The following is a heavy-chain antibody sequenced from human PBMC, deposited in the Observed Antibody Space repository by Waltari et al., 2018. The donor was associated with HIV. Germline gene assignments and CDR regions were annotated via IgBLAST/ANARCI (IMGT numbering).Heavy chain of an antibody. CDR2: ISCNSGSI. J-gene: IGHJ3*02. CDR1: GFAFDDYA. CDR3: AKGARLGAYENDAFHI. Sequence: EVQLVESGGGLVQPGRSLRLSCAASGFAFDDYALHWVRQAPGKWLGWVSGISCNSGSIGYADSVKGRFTISRDNAKNSLYLQMNSLRAEDTALYYCAKGARLGAYENDAFHIWGQGTVVTVSS. V-gene: IGHV3-9*01. D-gene: IGHD5-12*01.